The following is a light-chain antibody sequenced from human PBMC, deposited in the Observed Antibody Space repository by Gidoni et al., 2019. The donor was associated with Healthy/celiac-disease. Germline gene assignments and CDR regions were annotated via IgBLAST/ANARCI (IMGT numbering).Light chain of an antibody. CDR2: DAS. Sequence: EILLPPSPATLSLSPGERATLSCRASQSVSSYLAWYQQKPGQAPRLLIYDASNRATGIPARFSGSGSGTDFTLTISSLESEDFAVYYCQQRSNWPPITFGQGTRLEIK. CDR3: QQRSNWPPIT. J-gene: IGKJ5*01. V-gene: IGKV3-11*01. CDR1: QSVSSY.